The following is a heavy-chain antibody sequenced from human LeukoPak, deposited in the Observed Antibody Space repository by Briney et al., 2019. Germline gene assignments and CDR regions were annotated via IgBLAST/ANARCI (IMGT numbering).Heavy chain of an antibody. D-gene: IGHD3-22*01. CDR2: IKQDGSEK. J-gene: IGHJ3*02. V-gene: IGHV3-7*01. CDR3: AGDPYDSNSYGAFDI. CDR1: GFTFSSSW. Sequence: PGGSLRLSCAASGFTFSSSWMTWVRQAPGKGLEWVANIKQDGSEKYYVDSVKGRFTISRDNAKNSLFLQMNSLRAEDTAMYYCAGDPYDSNSYGAFDIWGQGTMVTVSS.